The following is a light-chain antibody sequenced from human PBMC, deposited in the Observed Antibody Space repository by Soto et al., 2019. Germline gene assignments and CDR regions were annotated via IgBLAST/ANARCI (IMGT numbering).Light chain of an antibody. J-gene: IGLJ1*01. CDR3: CSYAGSSLYV. Sequence: QSALTQPASVSGSPGQSITISCTGTSSDVGSYNSVSWYQQHPGKAPKLMIYEGSKRPSGVSNRFSGSKSGNTASLTISVLQAEDEADYYCCSYAGSSLYVFGTGTKLTVL. CDR2: EGS. CDR1: SSDVGSYNS. V-gene: IGLV2-23*01.